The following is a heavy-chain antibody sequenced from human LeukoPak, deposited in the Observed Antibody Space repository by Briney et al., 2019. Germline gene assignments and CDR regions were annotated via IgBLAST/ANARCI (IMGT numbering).Heavy chain of an antibody. J-gene: IGHJ3*02. CDR2: ISYIGST. D-gene: IGHD4-17*01. Sequence: PSETLSLTCAVSADSFSSHYWTWIRQPPGKGLKGIGYISYIGSTNYNPSLKSRVTISIDTSKNQFSLKLSSVTAADTAVYYCARDLVTVTKGFDIWGQGTMVSVSS. CDR1: ADSFSSHY. CDR3: ARDLVTVTKGFDI. V-gene: IGHV4-59*11.